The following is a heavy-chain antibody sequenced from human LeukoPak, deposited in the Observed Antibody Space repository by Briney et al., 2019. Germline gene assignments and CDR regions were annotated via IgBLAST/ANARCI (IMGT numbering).Heavy chain of an antibody. V-gene: IGHV3-21*04. CDR2: ISSSSSYI. Sequence: GGSLRLSCAASGFTFSSYSMNWVRQAPGKGLEWVSSISSSSSYIYYADSVKGRFTISRDNAKNSLYLQMNSLRAEDTALYYCAKDMGSLPGIAVAGPIDYWGQGTLVTVSS. J-gene: IGHJ4*02. CDR1: GFTFSSYS. CDR3: AKDMGSLPGIAVAGPIDY. D-gene: IGHD6-19*01.